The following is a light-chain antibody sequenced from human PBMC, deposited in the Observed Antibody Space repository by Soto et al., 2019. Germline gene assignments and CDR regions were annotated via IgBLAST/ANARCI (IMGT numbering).Light chain of an antibody. J-gene: IGLJ1*01. Sequence: QSVLTQPPSVSGAPGQRVTISCTGTISNIGAGYDVHWYQQFPGTAPKLLIYGNTNRPSGVPDRFSGSKSGTSASLAITGLQAEDEADYYCQSYDSSLSAYVFGTATKLTVL. CDR3: QSYDSSLSAYV. CDR2: GNT. CDR1: ISNIGAGYD. V-gene: IGLV1-40*01.